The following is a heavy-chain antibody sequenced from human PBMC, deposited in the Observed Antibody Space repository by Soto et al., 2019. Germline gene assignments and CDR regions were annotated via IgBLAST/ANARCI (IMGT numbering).Heavy chain of an antibody. CDR1: GGTFSSYA. CDR2: IIPIFGTA. CDR3: ARTVTTESEHLDY. D-gene: IGHD4-17*01. Sequence: QVQLVQSGAEVKKPGSSVKVSCKASGGTFSSYAIGWVRQAPGQGLEWMGGIIPIFGTANYAQKFQGRVTITADESTSTAYTELSSLRSEDTAVYFCARTVTTESEHLDYWGQGTPVTVSS. V-gene: IGHV1-69*12. J-gene: IGHJ4*02.